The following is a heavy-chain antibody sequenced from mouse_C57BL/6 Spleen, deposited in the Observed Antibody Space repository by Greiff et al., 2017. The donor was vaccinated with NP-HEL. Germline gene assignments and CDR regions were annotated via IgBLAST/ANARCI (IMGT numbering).Heavy chain of an antibody. D-gene: IGHD2-1*01. V-gene: IGHV1-61*01. CDR1: GYTFTSYW. CDR3: ARLTRDGNYAMAY. Sequence: QVQLQQPGAELVRPGSSVKLSCKASGYTFTSYWLDWVKQRPGQGLEWIGNIYPSDSETHYNQKFKDKATLTVDKSSSTAYMQLSSLTSEDSAVYYCARLTRDGNYAMAYWGQGTSVTVSS. J-gene: IGHJ4*01. CDR2: IYPSDSET.